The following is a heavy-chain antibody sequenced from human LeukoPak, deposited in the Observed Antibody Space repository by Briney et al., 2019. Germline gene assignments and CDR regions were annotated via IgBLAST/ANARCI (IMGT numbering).Heavy chain of an antibody. Sequence: GASVKVSCKVSGYTLTELSMHWVRQAPGKGLEWMGGFDPEDGETIYAQNFQGRVTITAHKSTSTAYMELSSLRSEDTAVYYCARPRFPYYRLSGADYYYMDVWGKGTTVTVSS. D-gene: IGHD3-10*01. CDR3: ARPRFPYYRLSGADYYYMDV. CDR2: FDPEDGET. V-gene: IGHV1-24*01. CDR1: GYTLTELS. J-gene: IGHJ6*03.